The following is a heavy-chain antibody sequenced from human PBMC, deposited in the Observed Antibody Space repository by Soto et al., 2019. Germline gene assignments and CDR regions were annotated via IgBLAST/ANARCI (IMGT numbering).Heavy chain of an antibody. CDR3: VRHHTVYVFFAELSFAX. CDR1: GGSIGSISFY. CDR2: IFNTGDT. J-gene: IGHJ4*02. Sequence: SDTLSLTFIVSGGSIGSISFYWGWIRQPPGKGLEVIGGIFNTGDTKDNASLKTRVTLSVDTAKNLLSLRLSSVTAADTAFYYCVRHHTVYVFFAELSFAXWGQGALFTVSX. D-gene: IGHD4-17*01. V-gene: IGHV4-39*01.